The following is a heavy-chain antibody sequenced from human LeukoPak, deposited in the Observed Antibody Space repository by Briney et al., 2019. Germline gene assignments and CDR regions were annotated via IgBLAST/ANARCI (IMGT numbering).Heavy chain of an antibody. J-gene: IGHJ3*02. Sequence: PSETLSLTCTVSGGSISSYYWSWIRQPPGKGLEWIGYIYYSGSTNYNPSLKSRVTISVDTSKNQFSLKLSSVTAADTAVYYCARLPAGEGAFDIWGQGTMVTVSS. D-gene: IGHD3-16*01. CDR2: IYYSGST. V-gene: IGHV4-59*08. CDR3: ARLPAGEGAFDI. CDR1: GGSISSYY.